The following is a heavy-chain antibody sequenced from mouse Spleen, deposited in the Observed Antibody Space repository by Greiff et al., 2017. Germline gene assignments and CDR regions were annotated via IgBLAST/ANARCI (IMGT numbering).Heavy chain of an antibody. CDR2: ISNGGGST. D-gene: IGHD2-10*02. Sequence: EVKVVESGGGLVQPGGSLKLSCATSGFTFSDYYMYWVRQTPEKRLEWVAYISNGGGSTYYPDTVKGRFTISRDNAKNTLYLQMSRLKSEDTAMYYCARLLSRYGNPYFDYWGQGTTLTVSS. CDR3: ARLLSRYGNPYFDY. J-gene: IGHJ2*01. V-gene: IGHV5-12*02. CDR1: GFTFSDYY.